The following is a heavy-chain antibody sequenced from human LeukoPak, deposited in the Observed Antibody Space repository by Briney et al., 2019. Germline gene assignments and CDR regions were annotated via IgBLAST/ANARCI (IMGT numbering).Heavy chain of an antibody. CDR3: AGEQRGWLGGSLGGLFASYYTYYYMDV. D-gene: IGHD3-16*01. Sequence: VASVKVSCKASGYTFSKYYIHWVRQAPGQGLEWMGMINPSDGATTYAQRFQGRVTMTRDMSTTTVYMDLRSLRSEDTAVYFCAGEQRGWLGGSLGGLFASYYTYYYMDVWGRGTTVTVSS. J-gene: IGHJ6*03. CDR1: GYTFSKYY. V-gene: IGHV1-46*01. CDR2: INPSDGAT.